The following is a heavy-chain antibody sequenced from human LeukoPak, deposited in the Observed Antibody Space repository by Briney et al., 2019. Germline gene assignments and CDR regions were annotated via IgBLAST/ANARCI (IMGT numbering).Heavy chain of an antibody. CDR3: ARSGAYYDILTGYYIDY. Sequence: GGSLRLSCAASGFTFSSYEMNWVRQAPGKGLKWVSYISSSGSTIYYADSVKGRFTISRDNAKNSLYLQMNSLRAEDTAVYYCARSGAYYDILTGYYIDYWGQGTLVTVSS. CDR1: GFTFSSYE. CDR2: ISSSGSTI. D-gene: IGHD3-9*01. V-gene: IGHV3-48*03. J-gene: IGHJ4*02.